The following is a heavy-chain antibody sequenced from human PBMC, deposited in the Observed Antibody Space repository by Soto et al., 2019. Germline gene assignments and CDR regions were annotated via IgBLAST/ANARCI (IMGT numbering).Heavy chain of an antibody. CDR1: GGSISSGGYY. CDR3: ARETPHGDPTAELGWFDP. D-gene: IGHD4-17*01. CDR2: IYYSGST. J-gene: IGHJ5*02. V-gene: IGHV4-31*03. Sequence: SETLSLTCTVSGGSISSGGYYWSWIRQHPGKGLEWIGYIYYSGSTYYNPSLKSRVTISVDTSKNQFSLKLSSVTAADTAVYYCARETPHGDPTAELGWFDPWGQGTLVTVSS.